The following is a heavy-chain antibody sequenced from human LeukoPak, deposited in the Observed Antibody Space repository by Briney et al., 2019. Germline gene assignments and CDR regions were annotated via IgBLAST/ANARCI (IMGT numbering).Heavy chain of an antibody. V-gene: IGHV3-30-3*01. CDR3: ARDFGAPAGTFDY. CDR1: GFTFSSYD. D-gene: IGHD6-19*01. Sequence: GGSLRLSCAASGFTFSSYDMHWVRQAPGKGLEWVAVISYDGSNKYYADSVKGRFTISRDNSKNTLYLQMNSLRAEDTAVYYCARDFGAPAGTFDYWGQGTLVTVSS. J-gene: IGHJ4*02. CDR2: ISYDGSNK.